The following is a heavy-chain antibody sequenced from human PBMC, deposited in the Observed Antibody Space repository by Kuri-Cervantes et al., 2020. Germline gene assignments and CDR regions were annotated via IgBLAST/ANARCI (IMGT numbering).Heavy chain of an antibody. D-gene: IGHD5-12*01. CDR3: AKDHGGVATMEYAFDI. V-gene: IGHV3-9*01. CDR1: GFTFDDYA. J-gene: IGHJ3*02. CDR2: FRWNSGSI. Sequence: SLKISCAASGFTFDDYAMHWVRQAPGKGLEGVSGFRWNSGSIGYADSVKGRFTISRDNAKNSLYLQMNSLRAEDTAVYYCAKDHGGVATMEYAFDIWGQGTMVTVSS.